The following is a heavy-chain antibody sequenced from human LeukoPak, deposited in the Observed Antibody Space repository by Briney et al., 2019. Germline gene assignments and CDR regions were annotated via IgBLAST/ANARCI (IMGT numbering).Heavy chain of an antibody. Sequence: PSETLSLTWTVSGGSVSSGSHYWSWIRQPPGKGLEWIAYIYSSGGTNYNASLKSRLTISLDTSRNQFSLKLSSATAADTAVYYCARLISNYFDYWGQGTLVTVSS. CDR3: ARLISNYFDY. V-gene: IGHV4-61*01. CDR1: GGSVSSGSHY. J-gene: IGHJ4*02. CDR2: IYSSGGT.